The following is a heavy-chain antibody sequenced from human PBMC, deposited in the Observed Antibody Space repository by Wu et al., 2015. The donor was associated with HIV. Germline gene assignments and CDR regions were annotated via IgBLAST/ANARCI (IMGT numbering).Heavy chain of an antibody. D-gene: IGHD4-23*01. Sequence: QVQLVQSGAEVKKPGSSVKVSCKASGGTFSSYAISWVRQAPGQGLEWMGGIIPIFGTANYAQKFQGRVTITADESTSTAYMELSSLRSEDTAVYYCAGENAYDYGGINLDWFDPWGQGTLVTVSS. CDR2: IIPIFGTA. CDR1: GGTFSSYA. CDR3: AGENAYDYGGINLDWFDP. V-gene: IGHV1-69*12. J-gene: IGHJ5*02.